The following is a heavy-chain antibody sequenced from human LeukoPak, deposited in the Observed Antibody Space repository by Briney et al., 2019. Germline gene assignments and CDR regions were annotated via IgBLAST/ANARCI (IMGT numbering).Heavy chain of an antibody. CDR1: GGSISSYY. Sequence: SETLSLTCTVSGGSISSYYWSWIRQPPGKGLKWIGYIYYSGSTNYNPSLKSRVTISVDTSKNQFSLKLSSVTAADTAVYYCARYHVRAAGQVMDAFDIWGQGTMVTVSS. CDR2: IYYSGST. CDR3: ARYHVRAAGQVMDAFDI. V-gene: IGHV4-59*01. J-gene: IGHJ3*02. D-gene: IGHD6-13*01.